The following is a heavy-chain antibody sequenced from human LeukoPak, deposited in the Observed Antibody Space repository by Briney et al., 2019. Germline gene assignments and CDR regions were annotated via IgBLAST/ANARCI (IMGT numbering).Heavy chain of an antibody. CDR2: ISAKSGSI. D-gene: IGHD3/OR15-3a*01. V-gene: IGHV3-9*01. Sequence: PGGSLRLSCAASGFSFDAYGMHWVRQVPGKGLEWLSRISAKSGSIGYADSAKGRFTISRDNTKNSLYLQMDSLKNEDTALYYCVKDNSADRGLSESWGQGILVIVS. CDR1: GFSFDAYG. J-gene: IGHJ5*01. CDR3: VKDNSADRGLSES.